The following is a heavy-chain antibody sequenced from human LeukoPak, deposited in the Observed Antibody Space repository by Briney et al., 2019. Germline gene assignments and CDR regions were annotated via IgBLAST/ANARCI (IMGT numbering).Heavy chain of an antibody. CDR1: GFTFSSYS. J-gene: IGHJ4*02. CDR3: ARAGVVVAAKFDY. Sequence: GGSLRLSCAASGFTFSSYSMNWVRQAPGKGLEWVSSISSSSSYIYYADSVKGRLTISRDNAKNSLYLQMNSLRAEDTAVYYCARAGVVVAAKFDYWGQGTLVTVSS. V-gene: IGHV3-21*01. CDR2: ISSSSSYI. D-gene: IGHD2-15*01.